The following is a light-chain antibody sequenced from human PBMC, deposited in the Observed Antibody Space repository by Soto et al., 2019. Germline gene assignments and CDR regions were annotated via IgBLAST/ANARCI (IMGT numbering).Light chain of an antibody. CDR3: QQSYSTPET. CDR2: AAS. CDR1: QSISSW. V-gene: IGKV1-39*01. Sequence: DIQVTQNHSSLSAPVGDRVTIICRASQSISSWLAWYQQKPGKAPKLLIYAASSLQSGVPSRFSGSGSGTDFTLTISSLQPEDFAPYYCQQSYSTPETFAQGTKVDIK. J-gene: IGKJ1*01.